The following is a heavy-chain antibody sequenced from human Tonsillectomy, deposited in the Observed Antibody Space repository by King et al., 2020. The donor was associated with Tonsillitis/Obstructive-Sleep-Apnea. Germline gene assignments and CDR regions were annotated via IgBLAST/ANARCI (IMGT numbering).Heavy chain of an antibody. CDR2: INPNSGGT. V-gene: IGHV1-2*04. Sequence: VQLVESGAEVKKPGASVKVSCKASGYTFTGYYMHWVRQAPGQGLEWMGWINPNSGGTNYAQKFQGWVTMPRDTAISTAYMELSRLRSDDTAVYYCARDPAPIVVVPAAMYWFDPWGQGTLVTVSS. J-gene: IGHJ5*02. CDR3: ARDPAPIVVVPAAMYWFDP. D-gene: IGHD2-2*01. CDR1: GYTFTGYY.